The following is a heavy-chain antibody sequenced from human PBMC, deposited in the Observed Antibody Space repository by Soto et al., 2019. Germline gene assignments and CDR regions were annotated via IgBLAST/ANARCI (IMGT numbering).Heavy chain of an antibody. V-gene: IGHV3-30*03. J-gene: IGHJ5*01. Sequence: QVQLVESGGGVVQPGRSLRLTCAASGFTFSSSGMHWVRQAPGKGLEWVALIAYDGSKTYYGDSVRGRFTISRDNSENTLFLQMNSLRAEDTAVYYCARWVGGSMFDNSGKCDSWGQGTLVTVSS. CDR2: IAYDGSKT. CDR3: ARWVGGSMFDNSGKCDS. CDR1: GFTFSSSG. D-gene: IGHD3-22*01.